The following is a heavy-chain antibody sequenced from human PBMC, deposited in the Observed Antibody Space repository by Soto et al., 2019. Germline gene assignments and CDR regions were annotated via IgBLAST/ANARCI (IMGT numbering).Heavy chain of an antibody. CDR3: ANAKTATYGDYDY. Sequence: QVQLVESGGGVVQPGRSLRLSCAASGFTFSSYGMHWVRQAPGKGLEWVAVISYDGSNKYYADSVKGRFTISRDNSKNTLYMQMNSLRAEYTAVYYCANAKTATYGDYDYWGQGTLVTVSS. D-gene: IGHD4-17*01. J-gene: IGHJ4*02. V-gene: IGHV3-30*18. CDR1: GFTFSSYG. CDR2: ISYDGSNK.